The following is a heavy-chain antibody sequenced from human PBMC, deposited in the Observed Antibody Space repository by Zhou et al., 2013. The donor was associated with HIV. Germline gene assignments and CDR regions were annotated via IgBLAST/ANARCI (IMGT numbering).Heavy chain of an antibody. CDR3: VDLGSAFRTG. CDR1: GFTISDHD. Sequence: EVQLVESGGGLVQPGGSLRLSCAASGFTISDHDMDWVRQAPGKGLEWIGLIKNRADITEYAASVKGRFTISRDDSKNSLYLQMNGLKSEDTAVYYCVDLGSAFRTGWGQGTLVTVSS. CDR2: IKNRADIT. J-gene: IGHJ4*02. V-gene: IGHV3-72*01. D-gene: IGHD3-16*01.